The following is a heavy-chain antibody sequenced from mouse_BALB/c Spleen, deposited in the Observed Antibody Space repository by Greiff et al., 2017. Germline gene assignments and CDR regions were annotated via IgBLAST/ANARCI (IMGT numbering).Heavy chain of an antibody. J-gene: IGHJ4*01. CDR1: GFTFSSYG. CDR3: ARATYAMDY. D-gene: IGHD2-1*01. CDR2: INSNGGST. V-gene: IGHV5-6-3*01. Sequence: EVQLVESGGDLVKPGGSLKLSCAASGFTFSSYGMSWVRQTPDKRLEWVATINSNGGSTYYPDSVKGRFTISRDNAKNTLYLQMSSLKSEDTAMYYCARATYAMDYWGQGTSVTVSS.